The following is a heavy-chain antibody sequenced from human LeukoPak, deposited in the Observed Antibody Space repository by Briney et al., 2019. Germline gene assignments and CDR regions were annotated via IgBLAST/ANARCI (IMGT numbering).Heavy chain of an antibody. J-gene: IGHJ4*02. CDR3: ARHGLLWFGELFSEFDY. D-gene: IGHD3-10*01. CDR2: IYPGDSDT. Sequence: GESLKISCKGSGYSFTSYWIGWVRQMPGKGLEWMGIIYPGDSDTRYSPSFQGQVTISADKSISTAYLQWSNLKASDTAMYYCARHGLLWFGELFSEFDYWGQGTLVTVSS. V-gene: IGHV5-51*01. CDR1: GYSFTSYW.